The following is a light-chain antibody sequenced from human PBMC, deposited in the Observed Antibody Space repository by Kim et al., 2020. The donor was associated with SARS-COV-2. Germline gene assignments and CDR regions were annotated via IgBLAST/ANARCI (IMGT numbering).Light chain of an antibody. CDR2: GAS. J-gene: IGKJ2*01. CDR3: HQYGSSPYS. V-gene: IGKV3-20*01. Sequence: EIVLTQSPGTLSLSPGERATLSCRASQSVSSNYLAWYQHKPGQAPRLLIYGASSWGAGIPDRFSGSGSGTDFTLTISRLEPEDFAVYYCHQYGSSPYSFSQGTKLEIK. CDR1: QSVSSNY.